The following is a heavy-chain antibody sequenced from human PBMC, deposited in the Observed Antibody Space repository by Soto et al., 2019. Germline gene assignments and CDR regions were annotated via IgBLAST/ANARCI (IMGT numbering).Heavy chain of an antibody. D-gene: IGHD3-9*01. J-gene: IGHJ4*02. CDR2: ISGGGGGT. CDR3: AKGSHYDILTAYHAFDY. V-gene: IGHV3-23*01. Sequence: GGSLRLSCAASGFTFNSYAMNWVRQAPGKGLEWVSSISGGGGGTYYADYVKGRLTISRDNSKNTLYLQMNSLRAEDTALYYCAKGSHYDILTAYHAFDYWGPGT. CDR1: GFTFNSYA.